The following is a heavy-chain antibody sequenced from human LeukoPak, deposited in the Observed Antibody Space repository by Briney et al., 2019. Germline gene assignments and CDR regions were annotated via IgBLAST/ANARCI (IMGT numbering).Heavy chain of an antibody. CDR2: IYHSGST. V-gene: IGHV4-59*01. CDR3: ARANLIVVPAAPYFDY. CDR1: GGSISSYY. J-gene: IGHJ4*02. Sequence: SETLSLTCTVSGGSISSYYWSWIRQPPGKGLEWIGYIYHSGSTNYNPSLKSRVTISVDTSKNQFSLKLSSVTAADTAVYYCARANLIVVPAAPYFDYWGQGTLVTVSS. D-gene: IGHD2-2*01.